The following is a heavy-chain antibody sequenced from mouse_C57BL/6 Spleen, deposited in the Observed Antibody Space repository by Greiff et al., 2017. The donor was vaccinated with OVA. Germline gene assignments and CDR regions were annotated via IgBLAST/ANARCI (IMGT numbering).Heavy chain of an antibody. J-gene: IGHJ2*01. CDR3: ASGAYGYDWGLDY. Sequence: EVQLQQSGPELVKPGASVKISCKASGYSFTDYNMNWVKQSTGKGLEWIGVINPNYGTTSYNQKFKGKATLTVDQSSSTAYMQLNSLTSEDSAGYYCASGAYGYDWGLDYWGQGTTLTVSS. CDR2: INPNYGTT. D-gene: IGHD2-2*01. CDR1: GYSFTDYN. V-gene: IGHV1-39*01.